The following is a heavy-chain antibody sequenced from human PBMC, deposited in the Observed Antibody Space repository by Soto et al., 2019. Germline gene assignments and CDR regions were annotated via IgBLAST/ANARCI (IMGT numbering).Heavy chain of an antibody. CDR1: GFSFSISP. V-gene: IGHV3-30-3*01. Sequence: QVQLVESGGGVVQPGRSLRLSCAASGFSFSISPMHWVRQAPGKGPEWVAGISDDGTNKFYADSVRGGFTISRDNSKSTLYLQVDRLSPEDAAVYYCARVPKTSSGHYCSVNYFGACGQRTLVTVSS. J-gene: IGHJ5*02. CDR2: ISDDGTNK. D-gene: IGHD6-19*01. CDR3: ARVPKTSSGHYCSVNYFGA.